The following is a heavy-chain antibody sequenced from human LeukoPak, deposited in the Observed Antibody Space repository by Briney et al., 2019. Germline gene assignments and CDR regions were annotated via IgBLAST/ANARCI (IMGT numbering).Heavy chain of an antibody. CDR2: IDPSDSYT. D-gene: IGHD6-19*01. CDR3: ARHVSAVAGSDFDY. J-gene: IGHJ4*02. V-gene: IGHV5-10-1*01. CDR1: GYIFTSYW. Sequence: GESLKISCKGSGYIFTSYWISWVRQMPGKGLEWMGTIDPSDSYTNYSPSFQGHVTISADKSISTAYLQWSRLKASDTAMYYCARHVSAVAGSDFDYWGQGTLVTVSS.